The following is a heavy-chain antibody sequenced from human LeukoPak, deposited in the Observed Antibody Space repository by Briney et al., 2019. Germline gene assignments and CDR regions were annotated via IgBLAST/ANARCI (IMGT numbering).Heavy chain of an antibody. D-gene: IGHD3-22*01. CDR2: SIPIFGTA. V-gene: IGHV1-69*05. J-gene: IGHJ4*02. Sequence: ASVKVSCKASGGTFSSYAISWVRQAPGQGLEWMGGSIPIFGTANYAQKFQGRVTITTDESTSTAYMELSSLRSADTPVYSCASSLDASYYDSSGYYTPFYWGQGTLVTVSS. CDR1: GGTFSSYA. CDR3: ASSLDASYYDSSGYYTPFY.